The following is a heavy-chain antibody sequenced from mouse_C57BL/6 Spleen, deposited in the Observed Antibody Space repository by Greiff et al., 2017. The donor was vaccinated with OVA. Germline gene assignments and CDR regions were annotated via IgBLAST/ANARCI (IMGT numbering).Heavy chain of an antibody. V-gene: IGHV14-2*01. CDR2: IDPEDGET. D-gene: IGHD1-1*01. CDR3: AKRATVVVSYYFDY. CDR1: GFNIKDYY. J-gene: IGHJ2*01. Sequence: EVQLQQSGAELVKPGASVKLSCTASGFNIKDYYMHWVKQRTEQGLEWIGRIDPEDGETKYAPKFQGKATITAATSSNTAYLQLRSLTSEDTAVYYCAKRATVVVSYYFDYWGQGTTLTVSS.